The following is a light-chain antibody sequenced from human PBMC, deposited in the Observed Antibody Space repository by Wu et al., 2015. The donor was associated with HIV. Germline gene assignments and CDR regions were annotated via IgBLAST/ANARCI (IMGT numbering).Light chain of an antibody. CDR1: QSISSY. J-gene: IGKJ3*01. CDR3: QQSYSSPFD. Sequence: DIQMTQSPSSLSASVGDRVTITCRASQSISSYLNWYQQKPGKAPKLLIYAASSLQSGVPSRFSGSGSGTDFTLTISSLQPEDFATYYCQQSYSSPFDFGPGTTVDIK. V-gene: IGKV1-39*01. CDR2: AAS.